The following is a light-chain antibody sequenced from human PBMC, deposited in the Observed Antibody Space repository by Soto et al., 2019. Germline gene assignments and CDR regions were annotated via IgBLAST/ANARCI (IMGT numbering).Light chain of an antibody. CDR3: QHYNIFSRT. J-gene: IGKJ1*01. CDR2: DAS. Sequence: AIRMTPSPSSLSASTGDRVTITCRASQGISSYLAWYQQKPGKAPKLLIYDASSLESGVPSRFSGSGSGTEFTLTISSLQPEDFATYYCQHYNIFSRTFGQGTKVDIK. V-gene: IGKV1-8*01. CDR1: QGISSY.